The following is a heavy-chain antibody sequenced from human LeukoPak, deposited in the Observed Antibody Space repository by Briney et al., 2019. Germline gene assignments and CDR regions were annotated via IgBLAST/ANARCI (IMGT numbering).Heavy chain of an antibody. V-gene: IGHV1-24*01. CDR2: FDPEDGET. D-gene: IGHD3-22*01. Sequence: TSVKVSCKVSGYTLTELSMHWVRQAPGKGLEWMGGFDPEDGETIYAQKFQGRVTMTEDTSTDTAYMELSSLRSEDTAVYYCATDRAPYYYDSSGYYYYHYWGQGTLVTVSS. J-gene: IGHJ4*02. CDR3: ATDRAPYYYDSSGYYYYHY. CDR1: GYTLTELS.